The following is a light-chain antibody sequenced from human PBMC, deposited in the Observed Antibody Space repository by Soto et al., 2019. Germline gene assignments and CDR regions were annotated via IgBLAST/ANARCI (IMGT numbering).Light chain of an antibody. CDR3: QQYDKWPHT. CDR2: GAS. V-gene: IGKV3-20*01. CDR1: QSISSSY. J-gene: IGKJ2*01. Sequence: EIVLTQSPGTLSLSPGERATLSCRASQSISSSYLAIAWYQQKPGQPPRLLIYGASSRATGIPDRFSGSGSGTDFTLTISSLQSEDFAVYFCQQYDKWPHTFGQGTKLEIK.